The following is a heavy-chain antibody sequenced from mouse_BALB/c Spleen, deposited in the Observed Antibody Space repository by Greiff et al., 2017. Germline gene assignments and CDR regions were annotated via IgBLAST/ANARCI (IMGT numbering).Heavy chain of an antibody. V-gene: IGHV3-8*02. Sequence: VQLQQSGPSLVKPSQTLSLTCSVTGDSITSGYWNWIRKFPGNKLEYMGYISYSGSTYYNPSLKSRISITRDTSKNQYYLQLNSGTTEDTATYYCARSDYGSSFWFAYWGQGTLVTVSA. CDR1: GDSITSGY. D-gene: IGHD1-1*01. CDR2: ISYSGST. CDR3: ARSDYGSSFWFAY. J-gene: IGHJ3*01.